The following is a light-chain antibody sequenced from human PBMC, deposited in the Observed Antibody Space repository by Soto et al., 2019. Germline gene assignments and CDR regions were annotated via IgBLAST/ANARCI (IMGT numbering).Light chain of an antibody. J-gene: IGKJ1*01. CDR2: GAS. CDR1: QTVTGSY. Sequence: EIVLTQSPGTLSLSPGERGTLSCRASQTVTGSYLAWYQQKPGQAPRLLIYGASSRATGIPDRFSGSGSGTDCTLTISRLERQDFAVYYFQQHCSSPRTFGQGTKVEI. V-gene: IGKV3-20*01. CDR3: QQHCSSPRT.